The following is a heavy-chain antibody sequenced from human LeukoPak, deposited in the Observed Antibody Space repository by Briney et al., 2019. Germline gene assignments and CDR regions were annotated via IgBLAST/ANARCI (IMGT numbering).Heavy chain of an antibody. V-gene: IGHV3-7*03. CDR3: ARFGTY. CDR1: GFTFSGFW. D-gene: IGHD3-10*01. CDR2: INSDGSEG. J-gene: IGHJ4*02. Sequence: GGSLRLSCAVSGFTFSGFWMSWSRQAPGKGLEWVASINSDGSEGYYADVVKGRFTISRDNAKNSLYLQINSLRAEDTAVYYCARFGTYWGQGTLVTVSS.